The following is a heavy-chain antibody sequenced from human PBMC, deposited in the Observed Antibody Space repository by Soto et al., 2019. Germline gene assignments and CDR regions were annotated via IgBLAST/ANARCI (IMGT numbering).Heavy chain of an antibody. CDR2: IKTKSEGEAT. J-gene: IGHJ6*02. V-gene: IGHV3-15*07. Sequence: GGSLRLSCAASDFTISNAWMNWVRQAPGKGLEWVGRIKTKSEGEATDYAAPLKGRFTISRDDSKNTLSLQMNSLKTEDTAVYYCTTAPVEGVCGQGATVTVSS. CDR3: TTAPVEGV. CDR1: DFTISNAW. D-gene: IGHD2-15*01.